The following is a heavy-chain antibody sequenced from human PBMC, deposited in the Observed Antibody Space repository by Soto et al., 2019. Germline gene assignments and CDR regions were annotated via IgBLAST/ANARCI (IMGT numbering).Heavy chain of an antibody. J-gene: IGHJ4*02. Sequence: SETLSLTCTVSGGSISSGGYYWSWIRQHPGKGLEWIGYIYYSGSTYYNPSLKSRVTISVDTSKNQFSLKLSSVTAADTAVYYCAIVGSERLTGYFDYWGKGTLVTVSS. V-gene: IGHV4-31*03. CDR1: GGSISSGGYY. CDR2: IYYSGST. D-gene: IGHD7-27*01. CDR3: AIVGSERLTGYFDY.